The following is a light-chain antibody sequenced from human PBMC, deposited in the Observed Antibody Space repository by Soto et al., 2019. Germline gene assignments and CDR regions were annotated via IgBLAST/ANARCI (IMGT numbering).Light chain of an antibody. CDR3: SSYISTSTPVV. V-gene: IGLV2-14*03. Sequence: QSALTQPASVSASPGQSITISCAGTSTDVDYYNFVSWYQQHPGKAPKLIIYDVSNRPSGISNRFSGSKSGDTASLTISGLQAEDEADYYCSSYISTSTPVVFGGGTKLTVL. CDR1: STDVDYYNF. CDR2: DVS. J-gene: IGLJ2*01.